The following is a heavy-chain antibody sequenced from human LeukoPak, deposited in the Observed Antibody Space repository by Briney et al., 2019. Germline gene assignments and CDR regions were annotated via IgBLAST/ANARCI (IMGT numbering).Heavy chain of an antibody. J-gene: IGHJ6*03. Sequence: PGGSLRLSCEGSGFSLSAYNMNWVRQAPGKGLESVSYISSSSTTIFYADSVKGRFTISRDNAKHSLYLQINSRIPEDTAVYFCARARHVPGPYYYYMDVWGQGTTVTVSS. CDR1: GFSLSAYN. D-gene: IGHD6-6*01. CDR2: ISSSSTTI. V-gene: IGHV3-48*01. CDR3: ARARHVPGPYYYYMDV.